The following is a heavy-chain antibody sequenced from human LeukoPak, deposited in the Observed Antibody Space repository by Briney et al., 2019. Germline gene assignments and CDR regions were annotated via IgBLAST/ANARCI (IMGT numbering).Heavy chain of an antibody. J-gene: IGHJ4*02. D-gene: IGHD6-19*01. V-gene: IGHV3-21*01. CDR2: ISSSSSYI. CDR3: ARDGQWLPPRY. CDR1: GFTFSSYS. Sequence: GGSLRLSCAASGFTFSSYSMNWVRQAPGKGLEWVSSISSSSSYIYYADSVKGRFTISRDNAKNSLYLQMNSLRAEDTAVYYCARDGQWLPPRYWGQGTLVTVSS.